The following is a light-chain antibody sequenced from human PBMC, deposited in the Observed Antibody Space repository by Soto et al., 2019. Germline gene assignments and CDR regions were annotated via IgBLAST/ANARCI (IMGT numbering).Light chain of an antibody. V-gene: IGKV4-1*01. CDR3: QQYYSTPPL. CDR2: WAS. CDR1: QSVLYSSNNKNY. J-gene: IGKJ1*01. Sequence: DIVMTQSPDSLAVSLGERATINCKSSQSVLYSSNNKNYLAWYQQKPGQPPKLLIYWASTRESGVPDRFSGSGSGTDFTLTISSLQAEDVAVYYCQQYYSTPPLFGQGNKVEIK.